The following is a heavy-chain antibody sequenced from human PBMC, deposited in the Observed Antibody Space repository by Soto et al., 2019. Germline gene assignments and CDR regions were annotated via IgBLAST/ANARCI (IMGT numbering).Heavy chain of an antibody. CDR1: GGSISSGGYY. J-gene: IGHJ5*02. V-gene: IGHV4-31*03. D-gene: IGHD5-12*01. CDR3: ARGSGYGRTNWFDP. CDR2: IYYSGST. Sequence: QVQLQESAPGLVKPSQTLSLTCTVSGGSISSGGYYWSWIRQHPGKGLEWIGYIYYSGSTYYNPSLKSRVTISVDTSKNQFSLRLSSVTAADTAVDYCARGSGYGRTNWFDPWGQGTLVTVSS.